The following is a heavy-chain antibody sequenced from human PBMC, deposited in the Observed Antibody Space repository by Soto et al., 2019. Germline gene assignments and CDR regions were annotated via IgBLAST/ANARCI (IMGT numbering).Heavy chain of an antibody. Sequence: SETMSLTWSVSGYSSSAGYDCLCIRQPRGKGLQRIGYIYHGGNTYYNPSLKNRVTISLDTSKNQFTLKLRSVTAAGTPAYDCSRGADIMTTTGDSFSSWGRGTM. CDR1: GYSSSAGYD. D-gene: IGHD5-12*01. CDR2: IYHGGNT. CDR3: SRGADIMTTTGDSFSS. V-gene: IGHV4-38-2*01. J-gene: IGHJ3*02.